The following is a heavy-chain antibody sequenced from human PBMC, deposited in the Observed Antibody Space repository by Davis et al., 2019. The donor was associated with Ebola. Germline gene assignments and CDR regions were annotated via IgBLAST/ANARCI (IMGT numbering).Heavy chain of an antibody. D-gene: IGHD2-21*02. CDR3: TTDPRVVTADNDAFAI. CDR2: IKSKTDGGTT. Sequence: GESLKISCAASGFTFNKAWMNWVRQAPGKGLEWVGRIKSKTDGGTTDYAAPVKGRFTISRDDSKNTLYLQMNSLKTEDTAVYYCTTDPRVVTADNDAFAIWGQGTMVTVS. J-gene: IGHJ3*02. CDR1: GFTFNKAW. V-gene: IGHV3-15*07.